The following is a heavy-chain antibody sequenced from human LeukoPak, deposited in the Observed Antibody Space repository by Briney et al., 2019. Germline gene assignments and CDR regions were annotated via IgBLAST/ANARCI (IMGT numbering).Heavy chain of an antibody. CDR3: ARLKTAGYYFFDY. CDR2: IYPGDSDT. CDR1: EYTFLNYW. J-gene: IGHJ4*02. Sequence: GESLKISCQLSEYTFLNYWIGWVRQMPGEGLEWMGLIYPGDSDTRYSPSFQGQVTISADKSNSTAYLQWSSLKASDTAMYYCARLKTAGYYFFDYWGQGTLVTVSS. V-gene: IGHV5-51*01. D-gene: IGHD3-22*01.